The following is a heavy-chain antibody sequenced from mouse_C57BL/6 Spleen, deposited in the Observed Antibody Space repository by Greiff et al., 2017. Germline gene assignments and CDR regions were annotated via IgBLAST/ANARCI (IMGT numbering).Heavy chain of an antibody. J-gene: IGHJ1*03. CDR3: ARDTTVVARGWYFDV. V-gene: IGHV5-6*01. Sequence: EVKLMESGGDLVKPGGSLKLSCAASGFTFSSYGMSWVRQTPDKRLEWVAPISSGGSYTYYPDSVKGRFTISRDNAKNTLYLQMSSLKSEDTAMYYCARDTTVVARGWYFDVWGTGTTVTVSS. CDR1: GFTFSSYG. D-gene: IGHD1-1*01. CDR2: ISSGGSYT.